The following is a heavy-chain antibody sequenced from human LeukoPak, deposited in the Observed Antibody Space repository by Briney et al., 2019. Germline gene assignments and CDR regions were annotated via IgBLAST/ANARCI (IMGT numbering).Heavy chain of an antibody. Sequence: GGSLRLSCTVSGFTVSSNSMSWVRQAPGKGLEWVSFIYSDNTHYSDSVKGRFTISRDNSKNTLYLQMNSLRAEDTAVYYCASQYSSGWYLADYWGQGTLVTVSS. CDR1: GFTVSSNS. V-gene: IGHV3-53*01. D-gene: IGHD6-19*01. J-gene: IGHJ4*02. CDR3: ASQYSSGWYLADY. CDR2: IYSDNT.